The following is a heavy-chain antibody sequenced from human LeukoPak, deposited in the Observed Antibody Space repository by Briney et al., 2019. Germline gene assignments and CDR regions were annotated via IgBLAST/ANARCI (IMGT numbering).Heavy chain of an antibody. D-gene: IGHD3-22*01. CDR3: AREYYDSSGYYPYDAFDI. Sequence: PSETLSLTCTVSGGSISSYYWSWIRQPAGKGLEWIGRIYTSGSTNYNPSLKSRVTMSVDTSENQFSLKPSSVTAADTAVYYCAREYYDSSGYYPYDAFDIWGQGTMVTVSS. CDR1: GGSISSYY. CDR2: IYTSGST. J-gene: IGHJ3*02. V-gene: IGHV4-4*07.